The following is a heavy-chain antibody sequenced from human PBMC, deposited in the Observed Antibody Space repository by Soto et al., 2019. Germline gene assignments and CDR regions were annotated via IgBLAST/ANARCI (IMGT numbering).Heavy chain of an antibody. CDR2: IYWDDDK. CDR1: GFSLRSSGMG. CDR3: AHRSRWLQPSHAFAI. J-gene: IGHJ3*02. D-gene: IGHD5-12*01. Sequence: QITLKESGPTVVKPTQTLTLTCTFSGFSLRSSGMGVGWIRQPPGKALEWLALIYWDDDKRYSPSLKSSLNISKDTLRNRVVLTGTNMEPVDKEKCLCAHRSRWLQPSHAFAIWGQGTRVTVSS. V-gene: IGHV2-5*02.